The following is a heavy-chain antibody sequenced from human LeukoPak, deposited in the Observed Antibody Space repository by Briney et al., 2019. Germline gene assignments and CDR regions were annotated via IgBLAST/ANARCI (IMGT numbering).Heavy chain of an antibody. CDR3: ARQLRWDQYYFDY. J-gene: IGHJ4*02. D-gene: IGHD4-23*01. Sequence: ASVKVSCKASGYTFTSYGFSWVRQAPGQGLEWMGWISAYNGDTKYALNLQGRVTMTTDTSTSTAYMELRSLRSDDTTVYYCARQLRWDQYYFDYWGQGTLVTVSS. V-gene: IGHV1-18*01. CDR1: GYTFTSYG. CDR2: ISAYNGDT.